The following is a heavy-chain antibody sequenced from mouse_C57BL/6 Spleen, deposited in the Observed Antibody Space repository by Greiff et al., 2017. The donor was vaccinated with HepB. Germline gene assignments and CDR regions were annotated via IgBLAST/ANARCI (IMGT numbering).Heavy chain of an antibody. CDR2: ISSGSSTI. CDR1: GFTFSDYG. CDR3: ARPRGNYQELAY. V-gene: IGHV5-17*01. J-gene: IGHJ3*01. D-gene: IGHD2-1*01. Sequence: DVKLVESGGGLVKPGGSLKLSCAASGFTFSDYGMHWVRQAPEKGLEWVAYISSGSSTIYYADTVKGRFTISRDNAKNTLFLQMTSLRSEDTAMYYCARPRGNYQELAYWGQGTLVTVSA.